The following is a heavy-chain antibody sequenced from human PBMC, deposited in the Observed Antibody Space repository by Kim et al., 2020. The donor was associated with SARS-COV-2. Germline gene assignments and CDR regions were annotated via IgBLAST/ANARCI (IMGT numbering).Heavy chain of an antibody. D-gene: IGHD2-2*01. CDR3: ARDLPRGYCTTSSCYGAPIPDYFDF. CDR2: IYSSGTT. Sequence: GGSLRLSCAASGFSVSSNYMTWVRQAPGKGLEWVSVIYSSGTTYYSDSVKGRFTISRDNSKNTLFLQMNSLRAEDTAVYYCARDLPRGYCTTSSCYGAPIPDYFDFWCQGTLVTVSS. J-gene: IGHJ4*02. V-gene: IGHV3-66*01. CDR1: GFSVSSNY.